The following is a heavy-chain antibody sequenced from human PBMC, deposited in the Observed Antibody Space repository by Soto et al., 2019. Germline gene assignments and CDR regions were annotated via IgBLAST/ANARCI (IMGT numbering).Heavy chain of an antibody. CDR3: ARGSGWYEYYFDY. D-gene: IGHD6-19*01. CDR2: ISHDGSNK. Sequence: QVQLVESGGGVVQPGRSLRLSSAASGFSFSNYAMHWVRQAPGKGLEWVAVISHDGSNKYYADSVKGRLTISRDNSKNTVYLQMNSLRTEDTAVYDCARGSGWYEYYFDYWGQGTLVTVSS. V-gene: IGHV3-30-3*01. J-gene: IGHJ4*02. CDR1: GFSFSNYA.